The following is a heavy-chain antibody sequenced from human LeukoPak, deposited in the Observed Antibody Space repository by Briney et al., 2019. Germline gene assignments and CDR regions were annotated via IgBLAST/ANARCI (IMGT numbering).Heavy chain of an antibody. CDR2: IYTTGST. D-gene: IGHD5-12*01. V-gene: IGHV4-4*07. CDR1: GGSISSFY. CDR3: ARDTSGYNLLGAFDI. Sequence: PSETLSLTCSVSGGSISSFYWSWIRQPAGEGLEWIGRIYTTGSTDYNPALKSRVTMSVDPSKNQFSLKLNFVTAADTAVYYCARDTSGYNLLGAFDIWGQGTMVTVSS. J-gene: IGHJ3*02.